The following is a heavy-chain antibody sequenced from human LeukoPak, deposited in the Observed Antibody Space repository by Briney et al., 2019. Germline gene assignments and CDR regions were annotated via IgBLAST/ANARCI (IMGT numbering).Heavy chain of an antibody. V-gene: IGHV3-48*01. J-gene: IGHJ4*02. CDR3: ARAYSGYTYGYHY. CDR2: INSRSSTI. Sequence: GGSLRLSCAASGFTFSDYNMSWVRQPPGKGLEWVSYINSRSSTIYYADSVKGRFTISRDNAKNSMYLQMNSLRAEDTAVYYCARAYSGYTYGYHYWGQGTLVTVSS. CDR1: GFTFSDYN. D-gene: IGHD5-18*01.